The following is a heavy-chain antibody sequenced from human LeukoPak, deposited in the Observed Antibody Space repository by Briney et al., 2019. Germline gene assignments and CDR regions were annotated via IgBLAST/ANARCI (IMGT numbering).Heavy chain of an antibody. CDR1: GGSISSYY. D-gene: IGHD6-19*01. CDR2: IYYSGST. CDR3: ARARQWRNYFDY. V-gene: IGHV4-59*12. J-gene: IGHJ4*02. Sequence: PSETLSLTCTVSGGSISSYYWSWIRQPPGKGLEWIGYIYYSGSTNYNPSLKSRVTISVDTSKSQFSLKLSSVTAADTAVYYCARARQWRNYFDYWGQGTLVTVSS.